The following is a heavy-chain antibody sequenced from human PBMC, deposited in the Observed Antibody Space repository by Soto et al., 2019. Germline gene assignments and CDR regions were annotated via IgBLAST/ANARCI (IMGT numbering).Heavy chain of an antibody. CDR1: GVTLSTYA. CDR3: ARDRDEDGGTSDAFDM. J-gene: IGHJ3*02. D-gene: IGHD2-15*01. Sequence: XGSLRLSCAASGVTLSTYAMHWVRQAPGKGLEWVAVISHDGRNNYYADSVKGRFTISRDNSKSTLSLQMNSLRAEDTAVYYCARDRDEDGGTSDAFDMWGQGTMVTVSS. V-gene: IGHV3-30*04. CDR2: ISHDGRNN.